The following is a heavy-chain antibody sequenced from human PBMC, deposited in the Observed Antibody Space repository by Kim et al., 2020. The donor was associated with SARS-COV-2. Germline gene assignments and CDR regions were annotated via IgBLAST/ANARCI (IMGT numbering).Heavy chain of an antibody. CDR2: IGTAGDT. CDR1: GFTFSSYD. V-gene: IGHV3-13*04. J-gene: IGHJ3*02. D-gene: IGHD3-10*02. CDR3: ARTMLGDDAFDI. Sequence: GGSLRLSCAASGFTFSSYDMHWVRQATGKGLEWVSAIGTAGDTYYPGSVKGRFTISRENAKNSLYLQMNSLRAGDTAVYYCARTMLGDDAFDIWGQGTMVTLSS.